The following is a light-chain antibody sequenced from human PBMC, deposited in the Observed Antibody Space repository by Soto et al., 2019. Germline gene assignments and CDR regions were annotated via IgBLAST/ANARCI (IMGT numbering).Light chain of an antibody. CDR3: HQTYSTPQT. Sequence: DIQMTQSPSSLSASVGDRVTITCRAGQTVTDYLNWYQHKPGKAPKLLIYSASTLQSGVPSRFSGSVSVTDFTLTINSLQPEDFGTYYCHQTYSTPQTFGQVTRVEIK. CDR2: SAS. V-gene: IGKV1-39*01. J-gene: IGKJ1*01. CDR1: QTVTDY.